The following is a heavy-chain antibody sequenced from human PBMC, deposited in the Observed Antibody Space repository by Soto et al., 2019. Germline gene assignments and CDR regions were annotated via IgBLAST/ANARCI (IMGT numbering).Heavy chain of an antibody. J-gene: IGHJ4*02. CDR1: GFTFRSYV. Sequence: QVQLVESGGGVVQPGTSLRLSCVGSGFTFRSYVIHWVRQAPGKGLEWVALTSCDGSNNFYGDSVKGRFTISRDNSRNTVELQMASLSLEDTALYYCARWGTTGGLDVWGQGTLVSVSS. D-gene: IGHD3-16*01. CDR2: TSCDGSNN. CDR3: ARWGTTGGLDV. V-gene: IGHV3-33*05.